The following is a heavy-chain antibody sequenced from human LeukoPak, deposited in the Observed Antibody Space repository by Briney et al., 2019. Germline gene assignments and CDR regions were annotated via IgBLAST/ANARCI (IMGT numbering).Heavy chain of an antibody. CDR3: VRGKPYSSSWYPYDY. D-gene: IGHD6-13*01. Sequence: PGGSLRLSCAASGFTFSSYAMSWVRQAPGKGLEWVANIKHDGSERYYVDSVKGRFTISRDNAKNSLYLQMNSLRAEDTAMYYCVRGKPYSSSWYPYDYWGQGTLVTVSS. CDR1: GFTFSSYA. V-gene: IGHV3-7*01. J-gene: IGHJ4*02. CDR2: IKHDGSER.